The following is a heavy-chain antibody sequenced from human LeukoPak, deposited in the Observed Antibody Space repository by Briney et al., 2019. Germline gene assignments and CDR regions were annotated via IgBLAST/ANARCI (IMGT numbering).Heavy chain of an antibody. CDR1: GFTFSSYA. CDR3: AKDRAPYYYDSSGYYYAYY. V-gene: IGHV3-23*01. Sequence: GGSLRLSCAASGFTFSSYAMSWVRQTPGKWLEWVSAISGGAITTYYADSVKGRFTISRDNSKNTLYLQMNSLRAEDTAVYYCAKDRAPYYYDSSGYYYAYYWGQGTLVTVSS. D-gene: IGHD3-22*01. CDR2: ISGGAITT. J-gene: IGHJ4*02.